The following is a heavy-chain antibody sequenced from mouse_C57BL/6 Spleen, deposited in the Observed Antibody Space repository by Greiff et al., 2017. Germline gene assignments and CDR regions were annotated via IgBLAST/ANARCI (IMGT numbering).Heavy chain of an antibody. V-gene: IGHV1-42*01. CDR3: ARHGSRENYFDY. CDR1: GYSFTGYY. J-gene: IGHJ2*01. CDR2: INPSTGGT. Sequence: VQLQQSGPELVKPGASVKISCKASGYSFTGYYMNWVKQSPEKSLEWIGEINPSTGGTTYNQKFKAKATLTVDKSSSTAYMQLKSLTSEDSAVYYCARHGSRENYFDYWGQGTTLTVSS. D-gene: IGHD1-1*01.